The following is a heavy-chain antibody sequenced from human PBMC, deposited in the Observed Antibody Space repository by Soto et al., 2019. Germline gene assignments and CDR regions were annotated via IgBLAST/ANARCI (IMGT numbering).Heavy chain of an antibody. Sequence: SVKVSCKASCYTFTSYGISLVRQAPGQGLEWMGWISAYNGNTNYAQKLQGRVTMTTDTSTSTAYMELRSLRSDDTAVYYCARDERNRLRSSVDYWGQGTLVTVSS. CDR1: CYTFTSYG. D-gene: IGHD4-17*01. J-gene: IGHJ4*02. V-gene: IGHV1-18*01. CDR2: ISAYNGNT. CDR3: ARDERNRLRSSVDY.